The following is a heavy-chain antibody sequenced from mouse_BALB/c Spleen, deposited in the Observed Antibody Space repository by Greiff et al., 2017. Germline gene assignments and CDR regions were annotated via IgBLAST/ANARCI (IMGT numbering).Heavy chain of an antibody. CDR3: ARLRNYIAY. CDR2: ISSGGGST. CDR1: GFAFSSYD. D-gene: IGHD2-12*01. Sequence: EVKLVESGGGLVKPGGSLKLSCAASGFAFSSYDMSWVRQTPEKRLEWVAYISSGGGSTYYPDTVKGRFTISRDNAKNTLYLQMSSLKSEDTAMYYCARLRNYIAYWGQGTLVTVSA. V-gene: IGHV5-12-1*01. J-gene: IGHJ3*01.